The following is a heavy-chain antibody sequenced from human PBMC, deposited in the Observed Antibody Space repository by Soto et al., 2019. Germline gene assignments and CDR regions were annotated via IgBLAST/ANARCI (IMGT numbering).Heavy chain of an antibody. D-gene: IGHD1-26*01. CDR1: GYTFTGYY. CDR3: ARDIGGATTAPHRYGIAV. J-gene: IGHJ6*02. Sequence: GASVKVSCKASGYTFTGYYMHWVRQAPGQGLEWMGWINPNSGGTNYAQKFQGWVTMTRDTSISTAYMELSRLRSDDTAVYYCARDIGGATTAPHRYGIAVWGQGTTVTVSS. CDR2: INPNSGGT. V-gene: IGHV1-2*04.